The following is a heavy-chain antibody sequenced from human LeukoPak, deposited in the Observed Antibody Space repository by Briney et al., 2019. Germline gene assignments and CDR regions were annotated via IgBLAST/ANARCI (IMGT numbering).Heavy chain of an antibody. J-gene: IGHJ4*02. CDR1: GGSISSGGYY. Sequence: SETLSLTCTVSGGSISSGGYYWSWIRQHPGKGLEWIGEINHSGSTNYNPSLKSRVTISVDTSKNQFSLKLSSVTAADTAVYYCARGTQQWLVRGIDYWGQGTLVTVSS. D-gene: IGHD6-19*01. V-gene: IGHV4-39*07. CDR3: ARGTQQWLVRGIDY. CDR2: INHSGST.